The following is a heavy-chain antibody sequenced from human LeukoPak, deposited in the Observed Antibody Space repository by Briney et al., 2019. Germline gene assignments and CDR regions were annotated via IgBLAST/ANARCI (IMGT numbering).Heavy chain of an antibody. CDR3: AKRGVVIRVILVGFHKEAYYFDS. V-gene: IGHV3-23*01. D-gene: IGHD3-22*01. CDR2: ISDSGGST. CDR1: GVTLSNYG. J-gene: IGHJ4*02. Sequence: GGSLRLSCAVSGVTLSNYGMGWVRQAPGKGLEWVAGISDSGGSTKYADSVKGRFTISRDNPKNTLYLQMKSLRAEDTAVYFCAKRGVVIRVILVGFHKEAYYFDSWGQGALVTVSS.